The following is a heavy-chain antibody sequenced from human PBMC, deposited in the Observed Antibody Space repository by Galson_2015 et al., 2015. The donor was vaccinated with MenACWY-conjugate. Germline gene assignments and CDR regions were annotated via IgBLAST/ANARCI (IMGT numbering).Heavy chain of an antibody. CDR1: GFPFYSYW. CDR3: ARDPGTIIKYHFDY. CDR2: IKSDGSEQ. Sequence: SLRLSCATSGFPFYSYWMTWVRQAPGKGLEWVANIKSDGSEQYYLDSVKGRFTVSRDNAKNSLYLQMNSLRAEDTAVYYCARDPGTIIKYHFDYWGQGSLVTVSS. V-gene: IGHV3-7*01. D-gene: IGHD2-2*01. J-gene: IGHJ4*02.